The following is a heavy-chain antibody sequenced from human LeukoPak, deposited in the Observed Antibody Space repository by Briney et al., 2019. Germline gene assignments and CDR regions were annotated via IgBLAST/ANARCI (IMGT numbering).Heavy chain of an antibody. D-gene: IGHD2-2*02. V-gene: IGHV3-23*01. CDR1: GFTFSNYA. J-gene: IGHJ3*02. Sequence: GSLRLSCAASGFTFSNYAMNWVRQAPGKGLEWVSSISESGDKTDYADSVRGRFTISRDNSQNTLYLQMNSLRAEDTAVYYCANLCSTSCYNDAFDIWGQGTMVTVSS. CDR2: ISESGDKT. CDR3: ANLCSTSCYNDAFDI.